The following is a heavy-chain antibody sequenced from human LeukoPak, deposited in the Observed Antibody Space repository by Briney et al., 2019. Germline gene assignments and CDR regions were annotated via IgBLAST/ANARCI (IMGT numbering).Heavy chain of an antibody. Sequence: ASVKVSCKASGYTFSSYVISWVRQAPGQGLEWMGWISADNGNTNYAQMLRGRATMTTDTSTSTAYMELRSLRSDDTAVYYCARGPMIPQYFHYWGQGTLVTVSS. V-gene: IGHV1-18*01. CDR3: ARGPMIPQYFHY. CDR1: GYTFSSYV. D-gene: IGHD3-16*01. CDR2: ISADNGNT. J-gene: IGHJ1*01.